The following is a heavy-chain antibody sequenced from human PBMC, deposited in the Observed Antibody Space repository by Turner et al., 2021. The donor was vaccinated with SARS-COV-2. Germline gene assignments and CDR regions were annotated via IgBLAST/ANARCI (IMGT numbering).Heavy chain of an antibody. V-gene: IGHV3-33*01. J-gene: IGHJ4*02. CDR3: ARDGGYSGYAYFDY. Sequence: QVQLVESGVGVGQPGRSLRLSLSASGFTFSSYGMHWVRQAQGKGLEWVEVIWYDGSNKYYADSVNGRFTISRDNSKNTLYRQMNSLRAEDTAVYYCARDGGYSGYAYFDYWGQGTLVTVSS. CDR1: GFTFSSYG. D-gene: IGHD5-12*01. CDR2: IWYDGSNK.